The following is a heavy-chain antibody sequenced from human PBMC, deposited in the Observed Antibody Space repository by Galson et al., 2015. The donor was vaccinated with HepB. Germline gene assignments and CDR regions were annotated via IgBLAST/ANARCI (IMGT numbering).Heavy chain of an antibody. CDR3: ASSTWGNDASDI. CDR1: GYTFIGYY. CDR2: VNPNGGGT. D-gene: IGHD6-13*01. J-gene: IGHJ3*02. Sequence: SCKASGYTFIGYYIHWIRQAPGQGLEWIGWVNPNGGGTNYAQKFQGRVAMTGDMSLSTAYMVLNSLTSDDTAVYYCASSTWGNDASDIWGQGTMVTVSS. V-gene: IGHV1-2*02.